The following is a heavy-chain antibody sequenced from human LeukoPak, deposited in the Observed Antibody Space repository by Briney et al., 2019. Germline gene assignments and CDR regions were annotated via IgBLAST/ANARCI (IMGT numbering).Heavy chain of an antibody. CDR2: FSSSSSTI. CDR1: GFTFSSYT. Sequence: GGSLRLSCAAPGFTFSSYTMNWVRQAPGKGLGWVSSFSSSSSTIYYADSVKGRFTISRDNAKNSLYLQMNSLRAEDTAVYYCARDSITIFGVVNPFDYWGQGTLVTVSS. CDR3: ARDSITIFGVVNPFDY. J-gene: IGHJ4*02. D-gene: IGHD3-3*01. V-gene: IGHV3-48*01.